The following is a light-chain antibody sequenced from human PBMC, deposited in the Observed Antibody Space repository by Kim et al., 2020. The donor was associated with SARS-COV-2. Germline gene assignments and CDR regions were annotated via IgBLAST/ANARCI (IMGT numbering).Light chain of an antibody. CDR3: QQRSNWPRSLT. CDR1: KSVSSY. CDR2: DAS. V-gene: IGKV3-11*01. J-gene: IGKJ4*01. Sequence: PGERATLSCRASKSVSSYLAWYQQKPGQAPRLLIYDASNRATGIPARFSGSGSGTDFTLTISSLEPEDFAVYYCQQRSNWPRSLTFGGGTKVDIK.